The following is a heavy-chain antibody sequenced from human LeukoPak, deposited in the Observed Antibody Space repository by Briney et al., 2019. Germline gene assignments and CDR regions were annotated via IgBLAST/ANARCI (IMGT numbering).Heavy chain of an antibody. D-gene: IGHD5-24*01. CDR3: ARDTSEMATTSEFDY. CDR2: ISSSSSYI. J-gene: IGHJ4*02. Sequence: GGSLRLFCAASGFTFSSYSMNWVRQAPGEGLEWVSSISSSSSYIYYADSVKGRFTISRDNAKNSLYLQMNSLRAEDTAVYYCARDTSEMATTSEFDYWGQGTLVTVSS. CDR1: GFTFSSYS. V-gene: IGHV3-21*01.